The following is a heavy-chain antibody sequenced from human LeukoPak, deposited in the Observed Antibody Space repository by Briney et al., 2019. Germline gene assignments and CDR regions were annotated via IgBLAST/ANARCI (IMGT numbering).Heavy chain of an antibody. CDR2: MFTNGAS. CDR3: ARGVYYYYHMDV. V-gene: IGHV4-4*07. CDR1: GGSMNNYY. Sequence: PSETLSLTCRGSGGSMNNYYWSWIRQPAGRGLQWIGRMFTNGASNYNPSLKSRVTMAVDTSKNQVPLTLNSATAADTAVYYCARGVYYYYHMDVWGKGTTVTVSS. J-gene: IGHJ6*03.